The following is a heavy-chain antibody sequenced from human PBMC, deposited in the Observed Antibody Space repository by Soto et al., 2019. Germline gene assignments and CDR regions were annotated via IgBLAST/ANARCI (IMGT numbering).Heavy chain of an antibody. Sequence: ASVKVSCKASGYTFTSYGISWVRQALGQGLEWMGWISAYNGNTNYAQKFQGRVTMTTDTSTSTAYMELRSLRSDDTAVYYCARDLAIVVVPAAIVYWGPGTLVTVSS. CDR1: GYTFTSYG. J-gene: IGHJ4*02. V-gene: IGHV1-18*01. D-gene: IGHD2-2*03. CDR2: ISAYNGNT. CDR3: ARDLAIVVVPAAIVY.